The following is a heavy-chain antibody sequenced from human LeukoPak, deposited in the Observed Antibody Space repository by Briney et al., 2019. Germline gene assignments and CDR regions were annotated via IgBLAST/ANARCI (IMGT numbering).Heavy chain of an antibody. D-gene: IGHD3-3*01. CDR2: ISGSGGST. CDR1: GGSISSGPYF. CDR3: AKDVKYYDFWSGYSYWYFDL. Sequence: ETLSLTCSVSGGSISSGPYFWSWVRQAPGKGLEWVSAISGSGGSTYYADSVKGRFTISRDNSKNTLYLQMNSLRAEDTAVYYCAKDVKYYDFWSGYSYWYFDLWGRGTLVTVSS. V-gene: IGHV3-23*01. J-gene: IGHJ2*01.